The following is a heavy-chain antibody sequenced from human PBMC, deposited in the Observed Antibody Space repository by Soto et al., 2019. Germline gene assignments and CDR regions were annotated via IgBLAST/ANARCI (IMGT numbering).Heavy chain of an antibody. CDR3: ATEMGATQGPFDN. CDR2: LSNTGRRT. J-gene: IGHJ4*02. V-gene: IGHV3-23*01. CDR1: VFPFGANA. D-gene: IGHD1-26*01. Sequence: GSLRLSCVVSVFPFGANAMSWVRQAPGKGLEWVSGLSNTGRRTSYADSVKGRFNISRDNSENTVYLQMNSLRVEDTAVYYCATEMGATQGPFDNWGQGTLVTVSS.